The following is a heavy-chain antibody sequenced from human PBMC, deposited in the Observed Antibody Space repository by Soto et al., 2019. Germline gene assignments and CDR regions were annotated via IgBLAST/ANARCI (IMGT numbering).Heavy chain of an antibody. CDR3: ARRKGSGSTSGYYYYGMDV. Sequence: ASVKVSCKGSGYSFTSYWIGWVRQMPGKGLEWMGIIYPGDSDTRYSPSFQGQVTISADKSISTAYLQWSSLKASDTAMYYCARRKGSGSTSGYYYYGMDVWGQGTTVTVSS. J-gene: IGHJ6*02. V-gene: IGHV5-51*01. D-gene: IGHD3-10*01. CDR1: GYSFTSYW. CDR2: IYPGDSDT.